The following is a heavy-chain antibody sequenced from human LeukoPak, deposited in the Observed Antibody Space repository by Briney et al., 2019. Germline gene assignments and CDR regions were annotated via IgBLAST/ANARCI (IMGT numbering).Heavy chain of an antibody. J-gene: IGHJ5*02. CDR1: GGSISSGSYY. CDR3: ARTTYYYGSGSQRVGWFDP. V-gene: IGHV4-61*02. Sequence: PSETLSLTCTVSGGSISSGSYYWSWIRQPAGKGLEWIGRIYTSGSTNYNPSLKSRVTISVDTSKNQFSLKLSSVTAADTAVYYCARTTYYYGSGSQRVGWFDPWGQGTLVTVSS. D-gene: IGHD3-10*01. CDR2: IYTSGST.